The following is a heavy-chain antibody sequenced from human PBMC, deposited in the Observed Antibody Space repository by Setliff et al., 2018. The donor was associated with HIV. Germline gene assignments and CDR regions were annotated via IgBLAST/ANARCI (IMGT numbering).Heavy chain of an antibody. J-gene: IGHJ5*02. CDR2: MRLSGDII. CDR3: ARVSPWFDP. CDR1: GFTFNSYT. Sequence: PGGSLRLSCAASGFTFNSYTMSWVRQAPGKGLDWVAAMRLSGDIIYHADSVKGRFTISRDNAKNTLYLQMNSLRAEDTAVYYCARVSPWFDPWGQGTLVTVSS. V-gene: IGHV3-23*01.